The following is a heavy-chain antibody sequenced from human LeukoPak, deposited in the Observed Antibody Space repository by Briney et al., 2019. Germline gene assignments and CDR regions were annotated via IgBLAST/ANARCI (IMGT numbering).Heavy chain of an antibody. Sequence: GASVKVSCKASGYTFTGYYMHWVRQAPGQGLEWMGWINPNSGGTNYARKFQGRVTMTRDTSIGTAYMELSRLRSDDTAVYYCARDLSYSSSWYPVYYFDYWGQGTLVTVSS. D-gene: IGHD6-13*01. CDR1: GYTFTGYY. J-gene: IGHJ4*02. V-gene: IGHV1-2*02. CDR2: INPNSGGT. CDR3: ARDLSYSSSWYPVYYFDY.